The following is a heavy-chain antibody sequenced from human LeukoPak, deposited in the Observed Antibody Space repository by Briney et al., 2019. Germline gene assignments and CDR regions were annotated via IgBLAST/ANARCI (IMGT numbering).Heavy chain of an antibody. CDR1: GCTFSSYG. J-gene: IGHJ5*02. V-gene: IGHV3-33*01. D-gene: IGHD6-19*01. CDR3: ARDPAAVAGSWFDP. Sequence: GRSLRLSCAASGCTFSSYGMRWVRQAPGKGLEWVAVIWYDGSNKYYADSVKGRFTISRDNSKNTLYLQMNSLRAEDTAVYYCARDPAAVAGSWFDPWGQGTLVTVSS. CDR2: IWYDGSNK.